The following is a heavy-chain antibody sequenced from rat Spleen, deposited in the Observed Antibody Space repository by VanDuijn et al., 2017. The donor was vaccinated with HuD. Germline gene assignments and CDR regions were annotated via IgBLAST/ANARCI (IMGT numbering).Heavy chain of an antibody. CDR1: GFTFSNYY. V-gene: IGHV5-27*01. CDR3: KTVTDDIVELFAY. J-gene: IGHJ3*01. CDR2: ISAGGGST. D-gene: IGHD1-11*01. Sequence: EVQLVESGGGLVQPGRSLKLSCAASGFTFSNYYMAWVRQAPTKGLEWVAYISAGGGSTYYRDSVKGRFTISRDNAKSTLYLQMDSLRSEDTATYCCKTVTDDIVELFAYWGQGTLVTVSS.